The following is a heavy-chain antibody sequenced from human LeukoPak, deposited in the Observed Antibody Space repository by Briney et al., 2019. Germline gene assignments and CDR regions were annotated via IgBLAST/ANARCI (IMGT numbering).Heavy chain of an antibody. CDR1: GFIFNKHA. Sequence: GGSLRLSCAASGFIFNKHAMSWVRQAPGKGLEWVSGLSGSGGSTDYADSVKGRFTVSRDNSESTLYLQMNSLRAEDTAVYYCARYHCTSSSCYRAYDYWGQGSLVIVSS. CDR3: ARYHCTSSSCYRAYDY. V-gene: IGHV3-23*01. CDR2: LSGSGGST. J-gene: IGHJ4*02. D-gene: IGHD2-2*02.